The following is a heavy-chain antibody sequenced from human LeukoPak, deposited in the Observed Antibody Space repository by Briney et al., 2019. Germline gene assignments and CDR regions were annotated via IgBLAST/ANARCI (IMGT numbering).Heavy chain of an antibody. Sequence: GGSLRLSCAASGFTFSSYWMSWVRQAPGKGLEWVSNIKQDGIDKYYVDSVKGRFTISRDNAKNSLYLQMNSLGGEDKGVYFRARDGVFELWGQGTLVTVSS. J-gene: IGHJ4*02. V-gene: IGHV3-7*01. CDR2: IKQDGIDK. D-gene: IGHD1-7*01. CDR1: GFTFSSYW. CDR3: ARDGVFEL.